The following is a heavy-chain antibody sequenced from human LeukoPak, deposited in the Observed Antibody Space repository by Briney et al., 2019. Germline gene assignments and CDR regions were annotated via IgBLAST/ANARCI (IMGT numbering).Heavy chain of an antibody. CDR3: TSRMGRLGYY. D-gene: IGHD7-27*01. J-gene: IGHJ4*02. CDR1: GFTFSGSA. CDR2: IRSKANSYAT. Sequence: GGSLRLSCAASGFTFSGSAMHWVRQASGKGVEGVGRIRSKANSYATAYAASVKGRFTISRDDSKNTAYLQMNSLKTEDAAVYYCTSRMGRLGYYWGQGTLVTVSS. V-gene: IGHV3-73*01.